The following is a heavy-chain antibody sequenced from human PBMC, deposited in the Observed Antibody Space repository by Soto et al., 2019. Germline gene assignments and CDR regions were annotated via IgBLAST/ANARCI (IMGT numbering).Heavy chain of an antibody. D-gene: IGHD3-22*01. V-gene: IGHV4-39*01. Sequence: SETLSLTCTVSGGSFSSSTYYWGWIRQPPGKGLEWIGSMYSGGNTYYNPSLKSRVTVSVDTSKNHFSLKLTSVTAADTAMYYCVRQPYDSTGYYYGAWGQGTLVTVSS. CDR1: GGSFSSSTYY. CDR3: VRQPYDSTGYYYGA. J-gene: IGHJ5*02. CDR2: MYSGGNT.